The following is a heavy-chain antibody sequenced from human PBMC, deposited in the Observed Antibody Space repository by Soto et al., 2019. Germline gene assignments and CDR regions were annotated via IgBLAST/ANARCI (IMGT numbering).Heavy chain of an antibody. CDR1: GLTFSDYH. CDR2: ISDSATTM. J-gene: IGHJ5*02. D-gene: IGHD3-22*01. V-gene: IGHV3-11*01. CDR3: ARDTAFISSGLFNP. Sequence: GGSLRLSFAASGLTFSDYHMSWIRQAPGKGLEWISHISDSATTMYYADSVKGRFTISRDNARKSLFLHMNSLRAEDTAVYYCARDTAFISSGLFNPWGQGTLVTVSS.